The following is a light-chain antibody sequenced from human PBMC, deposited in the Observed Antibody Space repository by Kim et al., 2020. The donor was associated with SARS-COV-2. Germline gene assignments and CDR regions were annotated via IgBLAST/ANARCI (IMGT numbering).Light chain of an antibody. CDR1: SLRGYY. V-gene: IGLV3-19*01. CDR3: NSRDSSGNHLL. Sequence: ALGQTVRITCQGDSLRGYYASWYQQKPGQAAVLVIYGKNNRHSGIPDRFSGYSSGNTASLTITGAQAEDEADYYCNSRDSSGNHLLFGGGTQLTVL. J-gene: IGLJ3*02. CDR2: GKN.